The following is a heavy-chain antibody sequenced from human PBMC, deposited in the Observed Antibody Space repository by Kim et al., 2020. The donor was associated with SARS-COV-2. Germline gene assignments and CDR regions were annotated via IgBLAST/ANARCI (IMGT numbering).Heavy chain of an antibody. V-gene: IGHV3-74*01. CDR1: GFTFSNFW. J-gene: IGHJ4*02. CDR3: ARSHIAALYYFDS. Sequence: GGSLRLSCAASGFTFSNFWMHWVRQTPGKGLDWVSRVNSDGSSTSYADSVKGRLTISRDNAKNTLYLQLNSLRAEDTAVYYCARSHIAALYYFDSWGQGTPITVSA. D-gene: IGHD6-13*01. CDR2: VNSDGSST.